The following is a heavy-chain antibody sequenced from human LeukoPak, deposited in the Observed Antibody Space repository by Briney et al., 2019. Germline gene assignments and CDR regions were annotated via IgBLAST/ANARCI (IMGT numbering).Heavy chain of an antibody. CDR2: ISYDGSNK. Sequence: GGSLRLSCAASGFTFSSYAMHWVRQAPGKGLEWVAVISYDGSNKYYADSVKGRFTISRDNSKNTLYLQMNSLRAEDTAVYYCARDIRFYSGSDYWGQGTLVTVSS. CDR1: GFTFSSYA. CDR3: ARDIRFYSGSDY. D-gene: IGHD1-26*01. J-gene: IGHJ4*02. V-gene: IGHV3-30-3*01.